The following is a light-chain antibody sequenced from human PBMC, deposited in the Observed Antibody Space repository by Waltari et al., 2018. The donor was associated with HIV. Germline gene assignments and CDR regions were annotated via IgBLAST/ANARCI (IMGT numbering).Light chain of an antibody. CDR1: SSHIGSYNY. CDR2: DVT. V-gene: IGLV2-14*03. Sequence: QSALTQPASVSGSLGQSITFSCTGTSSHIGSYNYVSWYQQHPGKAPKIIIYDVTNRPSGVSNRFSGSKSGNTASLTISGLQAEDEADYYCTSFTSSSAWVFGGGTMLTVL. J-gene: IGLJ3*02. CDR3: TSFTSSSAWV.